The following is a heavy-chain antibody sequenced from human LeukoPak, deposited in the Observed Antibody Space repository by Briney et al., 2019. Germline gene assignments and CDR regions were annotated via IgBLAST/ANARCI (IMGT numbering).Heavy chain of an antibody. CDR1: DYSISSGYGYY. CDR2: IYHSGIT. CDR3: ASDFWSGSDAFDI. D-gene: IGHD3-3*01. V-gene: IGHV4-38-2*02. J-gene: IGHJ3*02. Sequence: PSETLSLTCTVSDYSISSGYGYYWGWIRQPPGKGLEWIGNIYHSGITYYNHFNSSLKSRVTISIDTSKNQFSLRLTSVTAADTAVYYCASDFWSGSDAFDIWGQGTMVTVSS.